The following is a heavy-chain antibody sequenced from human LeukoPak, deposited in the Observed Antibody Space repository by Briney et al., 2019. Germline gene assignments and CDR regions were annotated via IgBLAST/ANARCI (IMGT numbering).Heavy chain of an antibody. CDR1: GFAFSSYS. CDR2: ISSSSSYI. CDR3: ARPYYDILTGTAEYFDL. Sequence: PGESLRLSCAASGFAFSSYSMNWVRQAPGKGLEWVSSISSSSSYIYYADSVKGRFTISRDNAKNSLYLQMNSLRAEDTAVYYCARPYYDILTGTAEYFDLWGRGTLVTVSS. J-gene: IGHJ2*01. D-gene: IGHD3-9*01. V-gene: IGHV3-21*01.